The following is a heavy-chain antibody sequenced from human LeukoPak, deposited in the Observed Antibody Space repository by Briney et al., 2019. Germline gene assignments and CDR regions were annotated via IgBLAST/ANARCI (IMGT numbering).Heavy chain of an antibody. J-gene: IGHJ3*01. Sequence: PGGSLRLSCAASGFTFSSYSRSWVRQAPGKGLEWVSYISSSSSYIYYADSVKGRFTISRDNAKNSLYLQMNSLRAEDTAVYYCARDSQYYYDSSGYKFWGQGTMVTVSS. D-gene: IGHD3-22*01. CDR2: ISSSSSYI. V-gene: IGHV3-21*01. CDR1: GFTFSSYS. CDR3: ARDSQYYYDSSGYKF.